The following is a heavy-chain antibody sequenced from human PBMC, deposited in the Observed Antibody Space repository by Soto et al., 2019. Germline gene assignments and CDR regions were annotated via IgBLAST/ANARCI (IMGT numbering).Heavy chain of an antibody. CDR2: INHSRST. Sequence: QVQLKQRGAGLLKPSETLSLTCAVSGGTFTGYYWNWIRQSPGKGLEWIGEINHSRSTYYNPSLRNRVALSIDRSKNEFSRKLSFVTAADTAVYFCARGVGSRTIDNWDQGTRVTVSS. D-gene: IGHD3-10*01. V-gene: IGHV4-34*02. J-gene: IGHJ4*02. CDR3: ARGVGSRTIDN. CDR1: GGTFTGYY.